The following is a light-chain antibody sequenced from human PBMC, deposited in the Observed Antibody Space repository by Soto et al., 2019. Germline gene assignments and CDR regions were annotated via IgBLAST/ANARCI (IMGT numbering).Light chain of an antibody. CDR2: HVT. V-gene: IGLV2-14*03. CDR3: WSLTSSHTYV. J-gene: IGLJ1*01. CDR1: SSDIGDYDY. Sequence: QSALTQPASASGSPGQSVTISCTGTSSDIGDYDYVSWYQQHPGKAPKLMIYHVTYRPSGVSNRFSGSKSGNSASLTISGLQADDEADYFCWSLTSSHTYVFGSGTKVTVL.